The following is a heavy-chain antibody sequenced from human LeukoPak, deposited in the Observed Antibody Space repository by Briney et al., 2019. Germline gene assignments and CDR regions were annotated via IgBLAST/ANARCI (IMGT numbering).Heavy chain of an antibody. CDR2: ISNGNT. J-gene: IGHJ5*02. V-gene: IGHV3-23*01. CDR1: GFPFSNHA. Sequence: SGGSLRLSCAASGFPFSNHAMSWVRQPPGKGLEWVAAISNGNTYYADSVRGCFAISRDDSKNMVYLQMNSLRDEDTALYYCVREAGYCASVCLKSNWFDPWGQGTQVTVSS. D-gene: IGHD2-15*01. CDR3: VREAGYCASVCLKSNWFDP.